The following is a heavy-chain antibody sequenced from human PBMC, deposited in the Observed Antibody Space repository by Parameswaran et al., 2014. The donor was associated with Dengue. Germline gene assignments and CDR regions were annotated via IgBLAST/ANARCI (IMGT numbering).Heavy chain of an antibody. CDR2: IYYSGST. D-gene: IGHD5-24*01. V-gene: IGHV4-59*13. J-gene: IGHJ4*02. Sequence: PGKGLEWIGYIYYSGSTNYNPSLKSRVTISVDTSNKQFSLKLNSVTAADTAVYYCARTDRRDGFQPRPSLFFDFWGQGILVTVSS. CDR3: ARTDRRDGFQPRPSLFFDF.